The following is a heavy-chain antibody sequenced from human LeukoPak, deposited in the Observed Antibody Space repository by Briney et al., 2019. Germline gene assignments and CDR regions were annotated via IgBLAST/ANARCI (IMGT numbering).Heavy chain of an antibody. D-gene: IGHD3-9*01. V-gene: IGHV4-30-4*07. CDR1: GGSISSGGYS. Sequence: SETLSLTCAVSGGSISSGGYSWSWIRQPPGKGLEWIGYIYYSGSTYYNPSLKSRVTISVDTSKNQFSLKLSSVTAADTAVYYCARGRDILTGYYLFDYWGQGTLVTVSS. J-gene: IGHJ4*02. CDR3: ARGRDILTGYYLFDY. CDR2: IYYSGST.